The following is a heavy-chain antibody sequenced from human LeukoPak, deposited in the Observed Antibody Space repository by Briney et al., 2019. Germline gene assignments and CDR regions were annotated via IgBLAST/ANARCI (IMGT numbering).Heavy chain of an antibody. CDR3: ARGYYYGSGMYYYYYMDV. V-gene: IGHV4-61*09. CDR1: GGSISSGSYC. Sequence: PSETLSLTCTVSGGSISSGSYCWSWIRQPAGKGLEWIGHIHISGNTNYNPSLKSRVTISVDTSKNQFSLKLSSVTAADTAVYYCARGYYYGSGMYYYYYMDVWGKGTTVTISS. J-gene: IGHJ6*03. CDR2: IHISGNT. D-gene: IGHD3-10*01.